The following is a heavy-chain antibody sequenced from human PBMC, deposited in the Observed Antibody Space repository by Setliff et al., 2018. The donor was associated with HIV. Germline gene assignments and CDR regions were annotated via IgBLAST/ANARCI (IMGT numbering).Heavy chain of an antibody. CDR3: ARQFGSGYYFDY. CDR1: GGSFSGYY. Sequence: SETLSLTCAVYGGSFSGYYWSWIRQSPGKELEWIGGINHSGSTNYNPSLKSRVAISVDTSKNQFSLKVTSVTAADTALYYCARQFGSGYYFDYWGPETSWSPSPQ. CDR2: INHSGST. V-gene: IGHV4-34*01. J-gene: IGHJ4*03. D-gene: IGHD3-22*01.